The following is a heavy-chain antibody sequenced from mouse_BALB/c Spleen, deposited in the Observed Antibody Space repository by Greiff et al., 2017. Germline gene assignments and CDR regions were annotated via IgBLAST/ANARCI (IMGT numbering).Heavy chain of an antibody. J-gene: IGHJ4*01. CDR3: ARGDYYGSRGYYAMDY. Sequence: QVQLKQPGAELVKPGASVKLSCKASGYTFTSYWMHWVKQRPGQGLEWIGEINPSNGRTNYNEKFKSKATLTVDKSSSTAYMQLSSLTSEDSAVYYCARGDYYGSRGYYAMDYWGQGTSVTVSS. D-gene: IGHD1-1*01. V-gene: IGHV1S81*02. CDR1: GYTFTSYW. CDR2: INPSNGRT.